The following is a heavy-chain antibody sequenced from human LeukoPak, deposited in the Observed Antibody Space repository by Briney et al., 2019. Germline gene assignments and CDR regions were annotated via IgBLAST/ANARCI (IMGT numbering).Heavy chain of an antibody. CDR1: GGSISTYY. J-gene: IGHJ4*02. CDR3: ATARIKLPSSPFDY. Sequence: QPSETLSLTCTVSGGSISTYYWSWIRQPPGKGLEWIGYIYYSGSTSYNPSLKSRVTMSVDTSENQVSLKLTSVTAADTAVYYCATARIKLPSSPFDYWGQGALVTVSS. V-gene: IGHV4-59*01. D-gene: IGHD2-15*01. CDR2: IYYSGST.